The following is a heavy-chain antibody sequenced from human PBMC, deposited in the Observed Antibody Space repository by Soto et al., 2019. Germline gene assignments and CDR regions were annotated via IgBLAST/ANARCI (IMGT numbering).Heavy chain of an antibody. V-gene: IGHV1-69*01. CDR1: GGTFSSYA. D-gene: IGHD2-2*01. J-gene: IGHJ3*02. Sequence: QVQLVQSGAEVKKPGSSVKVSCKASGGTFSSYAISWVPKAPGQGLEWMGGIIPIFGTANYAQKFQGRVTITADESTSTAYMELSSLRSEDTAVYYCARGFYCSSTSCYAFDIWGQGTMVTVSS. CDR3: ARGFYCSSTSCYAFDI. CDR2: IIPIFGTA.